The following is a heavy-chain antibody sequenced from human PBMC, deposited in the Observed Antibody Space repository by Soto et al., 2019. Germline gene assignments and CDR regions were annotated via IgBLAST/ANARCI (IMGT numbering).Heavy chain of an antibody. Sequence: SETLSLTCTVSGDSIISSDFYWGWVRQPPGKGLEWIGSIFYLGSSYYNPSLKSRVTMSVDTSKNQFSLRLRSVTAADTALYFCAKGPHTNVGWPYYFDSWGQGVPVTVSS. CDR1: GDSIISSDFY. CDR3: AKGPHTNVGWPYYFDS. J-gene: IGHJ4*02. V-gene: IGHV4-39*01. D-gene: IGHD6-19*01. CDR2: IFYLGSS.